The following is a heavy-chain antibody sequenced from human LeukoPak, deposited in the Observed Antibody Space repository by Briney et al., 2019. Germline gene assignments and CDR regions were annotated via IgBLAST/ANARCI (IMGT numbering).Heavy chain of an antibody. V-gene: IGHV1-18*01. CDR3: ARPSGRPTNDAFDI. J-gene: IGHJ3*02. CDR1: GYTFASYG. CDR2: ISAYNGNT. D-gene: IGHD5-24*01. Sequence: GASVKVSCKASGYTFASYGISWVRQAPGQGLEWMGWISAYNGNTNYAQKLQGRVTMTTDTSTSTAYMELRSLRSDDTAVYYCARPSGRPTNDAFDIWGQGTMVTVSS.